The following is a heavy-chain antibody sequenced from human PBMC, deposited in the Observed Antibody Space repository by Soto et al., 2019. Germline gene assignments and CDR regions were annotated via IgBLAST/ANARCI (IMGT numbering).Heavy chain of an antibody. CDR2: IYYSGST. CDR1: GGSISSYY. V-gene: IGHV4-59*01. Sequence: PSETLSLSCTVSGGSISSYYWSWIRQPPGKGLEWIGYIYYSGSTNYNPSLKSRVTISVDTSKNQSSLKLSSVTAADTAVYYCARARSLRYFPGENWFDPWGQGTLVTVSS. J-gene: IGHJ5*02. D-gene: IGHD3-9*01. CDR3: ARARSLRYFPGENWFDP.